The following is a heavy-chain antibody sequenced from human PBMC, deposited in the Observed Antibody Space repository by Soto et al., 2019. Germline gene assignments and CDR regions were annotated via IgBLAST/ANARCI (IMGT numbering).Heavy chain of an antibody. CDR3: ARGRGYCSSTSCYTRNWFDH. J-gene: IGHJ5*02. CDR1: VYTFTSYD. CDR2: MNPNSGNT. V-gene: IGHV1-8*01. Sequence: XSVKVSCKASVYTFTSYDINWVRQATGQGLEWMGWMNPNSGNTGYAQKFQGRVTMTRNTSISTAYMELSSLRSEDTAVYYCARGRGYCSSTSCYTRNWFDHWGQGPLVTVSS. D-gene: IGHD2-2*02.